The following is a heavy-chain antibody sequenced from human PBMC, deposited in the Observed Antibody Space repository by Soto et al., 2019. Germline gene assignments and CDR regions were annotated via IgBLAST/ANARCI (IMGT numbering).Heavy chain of an antibody. J-gene: IGHJ4*02. Sequence: SVKVSCKASGGTFSSYAISWVRQAPGQGLEWMGGIIPIFGTANYAQKFQGRVTITADKSTSTAYMELSSLRSEDTAVYYCATHIAAAGTLDYWGQGTLVTVSS. CDR3: ATHIAAAGTLDY. CDR1: GGTFSSYA. CDR2: IIPIFGTA. V-gene: IGHV1-69*06. D-gene: IGHD6-13*01.